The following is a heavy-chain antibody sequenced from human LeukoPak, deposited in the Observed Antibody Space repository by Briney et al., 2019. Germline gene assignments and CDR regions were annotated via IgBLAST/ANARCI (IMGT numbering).Heavy chain of an antibody. CDR1: GFTFSGYG. V-gene: IGHV3-30*18. D-gene: IGHD5-24*01. Sequence: GGSLRLSCAASGFTFSGYGMHWVRQAPGKGLEWVAVISYDGSNKYYADSVKGRFTISRDNSKNTLYLQMNSLRAEDTAVYYCAEDHSGDGYNGDFDYWGQGTLVTVSS. CDR3: AEDHSGDGYNGDFDY. J-gene: IGHJ4*02. CDR2: ISYDGSNK.